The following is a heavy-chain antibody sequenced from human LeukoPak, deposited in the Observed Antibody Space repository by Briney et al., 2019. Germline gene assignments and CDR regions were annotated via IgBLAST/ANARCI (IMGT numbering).Heavy chain of an antibody. CDR3: AKGVVAATHRYYYYYYGMDV. CDR2: IIPIFGTA. V-gene: IGHV1-69*13. J-gene: IGHJ6*04. Sequence: GASVKVSCKASGGTFSSYAISWVRQAPGQGLEWVGGIIPIFGTANYAQKLQGRVTITADESTSTAYMELSSLRSEDTAVYYRAKGVVAATHRYYYYYYGMDVWGKGTTVTVSS. D-gene: IGHD2-15*01. CDR1: GGTFSSYA.